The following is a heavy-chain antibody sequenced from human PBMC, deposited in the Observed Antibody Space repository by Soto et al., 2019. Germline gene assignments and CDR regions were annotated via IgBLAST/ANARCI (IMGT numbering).Heavy chain of an antibody. Sequence: QVQLVQSGAEVKKPGSSVKVSCKASGGTFSSYAISWVQQAPGQGLEWMGGIIPIFGTANYAQKFQGRVTITADESTSTAYMELSSLRSEDTAVYYCARGQQLANYYYYGMDVWGQGTTVTVSS. V-gene: IGHV1-69*01. CDR1: GGTFSSYA. J-gene: IGHJ6*02. D-gene: IGHD6-13*01. CDR3: ARGQQLANYYYYGMDV. CDR2: IIPIFGTA.